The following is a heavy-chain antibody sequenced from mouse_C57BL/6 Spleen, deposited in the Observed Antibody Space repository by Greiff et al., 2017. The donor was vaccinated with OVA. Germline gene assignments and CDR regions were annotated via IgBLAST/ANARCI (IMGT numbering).Heavy chain of an antibody. Sequence: EVQLVESGAGLVKPGGSLKLSCAASGFTFSSYAMSWVRQTPEKRLEWVAYISSGGDYIYYADTVKGRFTISRDNARNTLYLQMSSLKSEDTAMYYSTRDKWTYDGYSYYFDYWGQGTTLTVSS. CDR1: GFTFSSYA. CDR3: TRDKWTYDGYSYYFDY. V-gene: IGHV5-9-1*02. D-gene: IGHD2-3*01. J-gene: IGHJ2*01. CDR2: ISSGGDYI.